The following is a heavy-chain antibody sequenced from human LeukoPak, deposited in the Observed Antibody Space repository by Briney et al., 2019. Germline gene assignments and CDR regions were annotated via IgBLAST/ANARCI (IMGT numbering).Heavy chain of an antibody. CDR3: ARHPTKYYYGSGIRRGYFDY. V-gene: IGHV4-59*04. Sequence: SETLSLTCTVSGGSISSYYWSWIRQPPGKGLEWIGSIYHSGTTYSGSTYYNPSLKSRVTISLDTSKNQFSLKVGSMTAADTAVYYCARHPTKYYYGSGIRRGYFDYWGQGTLVTVSS. CDR1: GGSISSYY. J-gene: IGHJ4*02. CDR2: IYHSGTTYSGST. D-gene: IGHD3-10*01.